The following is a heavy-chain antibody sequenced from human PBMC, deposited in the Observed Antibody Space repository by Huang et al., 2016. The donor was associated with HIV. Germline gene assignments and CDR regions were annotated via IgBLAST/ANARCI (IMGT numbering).Heavy chain of an antibody. CDR1: GGSIRSSDYH. J-gene: IGHJ6*03. V-gene: IGHV4-39*01. D-gene: IGHD3-10*01. CDR2: IYYTWST. Sequence: QLLLQESGPGLVKPSEALALTCAVSGGSIRSSDYHWGWIRQPPGKGLEWIGSIYYTWSTHYRPSLKSRVTIAVDTSKNLFFLNLTSMTAADTAVYYCARHREGPVAYYSGWGSHLNYMDVWGRGRTVVVSS. CDR3: ARHREGPVAYYSGWGSHLNYMDV.